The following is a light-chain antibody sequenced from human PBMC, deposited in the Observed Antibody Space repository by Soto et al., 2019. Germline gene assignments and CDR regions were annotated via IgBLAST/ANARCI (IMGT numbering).Light chain of an antibody. CDR1: QGISTW. V-gene: IGKV1-12*01. CDR2: GAS. Sequence: EIQMTQSPSSVSASVGDRVTITCRASQGISTWLAWYQQKAGKAPNLLIYGASNLHSGVPSRFSGSGSGTNFTLTISSLQPEDFATYYCQQANSFPITFGQGIRLEIK. J-gene: IGKJ5*01. CDR3: QQANSFPIT.